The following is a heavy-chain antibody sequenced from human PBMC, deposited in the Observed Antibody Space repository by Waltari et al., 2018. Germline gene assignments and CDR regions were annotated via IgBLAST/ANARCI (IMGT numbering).Heavy chain of an antibody. D-gene: IGHD6-6*01. CDR2: IYPGDSYT. J-gene: IGHJ4*02. Sequence: EVQLVQSGPEVKKPGESLKISCQGSGYSFTSRWIGWVRQMPGKGLEWMGIIYPGDSYTRYNPSFQGQVTISADKSISTAYLQWSSLKASDTGIYYCARGAPPDYWGQGTLVTVSS. V-gene: IGHV5-51*01. CDR3: ARGAPPDY. CDR1: GYSFTSRW.